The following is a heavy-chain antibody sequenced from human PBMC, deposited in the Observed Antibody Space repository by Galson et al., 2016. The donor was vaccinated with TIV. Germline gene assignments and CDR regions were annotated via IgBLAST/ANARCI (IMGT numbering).Heavy chain of an antibody. V-gene: IGHV3-23*01. J-gene: IGHJ4*02. Sequence: LSCAASGFTFSNYAMNWVRQAPGKGLEWVSYISGSGGSTFYADPVKGRFTISRDNSRNTVFLKMNSLRAEDTAVYYCAKATWAYDFDYWGQGTLVTVSS. CDR3: AKATWAYDFDY. D-gene: IGHD5-12*01. CDR2: ISGSGGST. CDR1: GFTFSNYA.